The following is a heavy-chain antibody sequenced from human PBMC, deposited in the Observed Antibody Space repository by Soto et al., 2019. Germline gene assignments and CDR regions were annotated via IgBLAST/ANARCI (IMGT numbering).Heavy chain of an antibody. CDR2: HGGWGPGT. CDR1: GFIFSDYA. CDR3: VRDNYGMDV. V-gene: IGHV3-64D*08. Sequence: EMRLVESGGGLVQPGGSLRLSCLASGFIFSDYALHWVRQAPGKELEYISLAHGGWGPGTWVADSVTGRFTTSRDNSKNILYLQMSSLTPEDTAVYYCVRDNYGMDVWGQGTTVTVSS. J-gene: IGHJ6*02.